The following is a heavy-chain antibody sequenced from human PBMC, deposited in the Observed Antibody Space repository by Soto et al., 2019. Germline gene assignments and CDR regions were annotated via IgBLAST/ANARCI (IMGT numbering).Heavy chain of an antibody. CDR1: GASINNNDYY. CDR3: ARMSYFYDKWYFDL. D-gene: IGHD3-22*01. V-gene: IGHV4-30-4*01. CDR2: VYYSGTK. Sequence: SETLSLTCTVSGASINNNDYYWSWIRQTPGKGLEWIGYVYYSGTKDYIPSLKSRLSMSIDKSQNQFTLKLNSVTAADTATYYCARMSYFYDKWYFDLWGRGTLVTVSA. J-gene: IGHJ2*01.